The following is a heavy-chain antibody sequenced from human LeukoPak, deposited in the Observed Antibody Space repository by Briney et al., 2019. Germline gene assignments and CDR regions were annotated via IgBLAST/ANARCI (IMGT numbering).Heavy chain of an antibody. CDR2: IYTSGST. CDR3: ARERCSSTSCYETD. J-gene: IGHJ4*02. Sequence: PSETLSLTCTVSGGSISSYYWSWIRQPAGKGLEWIGRIYTSGSTNYSPSLKRRVTMSVDTSKNQFSLKLSSVTAADTAVYYCARERCSSTSCYETDWGQGTLVTVSS. V-gene: IGHV4-4*07. CDR1: GGSISSYY. D-gene: IGHD2-2*01.